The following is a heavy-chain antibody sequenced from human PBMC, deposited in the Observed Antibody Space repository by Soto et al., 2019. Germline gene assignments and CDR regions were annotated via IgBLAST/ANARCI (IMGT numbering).Heavy chain of an antibody. V-gene: IGHV3-21*01. CDR2: ISSSSSYI. CDR1: GFTFSSYS. D-gene: IGHD2-2*03. CDR3: ARDSSGYCGSTSCYGRWFDP. J-gene: IGHJ5*02. Sequence: GGSLRLSCAASGFTFSSYSMNWVRRAPGKGLEWVSSISSSSSYIYYADSVKGRFTIPRDNAKNSLYLQMNSLRAEDTAVYYCARDSSGYCGSTSCYGRWFDPWGQGTLVTVSS.